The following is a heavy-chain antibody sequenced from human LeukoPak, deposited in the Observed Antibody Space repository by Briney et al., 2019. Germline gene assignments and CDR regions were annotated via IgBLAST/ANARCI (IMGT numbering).Heavy chain of an antibody. CDR3: ARAGHHPLNRLSVESRRIWFGELPLGYFDY. CDR1: GYTFTDYY. J-gene: IGHJ4*02. Sequence: ASVKVSCKASGYTFTDYYMHWVRQAPGQGLEWMGLINPSGGSTSYAQKFQGRVTMTRDMSTSTVYMELSSLRSEDTAVYYCARAGHHPLNRLSVESRRIWFGELPLGYFDYWGQGTLVTVSS. V-gene: IGHV1-46*01. D-gene: IGHD3-10*01. CDR2: INPSGGST.